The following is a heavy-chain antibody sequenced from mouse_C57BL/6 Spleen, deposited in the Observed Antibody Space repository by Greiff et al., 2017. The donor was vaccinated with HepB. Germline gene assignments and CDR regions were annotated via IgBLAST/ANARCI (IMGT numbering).Heavy chain of an antibody. Sequence: VQLQQPGAELVKPGASVKLSCKASGYTFTSYWMHWVKQRPGQGLEWIGMIHPNSGSTNYNEKFKSKATLTVDKSSSTAYMQLSSLTSEDSAVYYCARSYFYYGSSYHEGWGQGTLVTVSA. CDR2: IHPNSGST. J-gene: IGHJ3*01. CDR3: ARSYFYYGSSYHEG. CDR1: GYTFTSYW. V-gene: IGHV1-64*01. D-gene: IGHD1-1*01.